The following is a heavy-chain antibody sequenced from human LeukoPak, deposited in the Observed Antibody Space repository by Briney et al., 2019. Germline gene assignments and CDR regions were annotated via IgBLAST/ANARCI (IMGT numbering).Heavy chain of an antibody. CDR3: ARAQWLATYYFDY. D-gene: IGHD6-19*01. Sequence: PGGSLRLSCAASGFTFSSYEMNWVRQAPGKGLEWVSYISSSGSTIYYADSVKGRFTISRDNAKNSLYLQMNSLRAENTAVYYCARAQWLATYYFDYWGQGTLVTVSS. CDR1: GFTFSSYE. J-gene: IGHJ4*02. V-gene: IGHV3-48*03. CDR2: ISSSGSTI.